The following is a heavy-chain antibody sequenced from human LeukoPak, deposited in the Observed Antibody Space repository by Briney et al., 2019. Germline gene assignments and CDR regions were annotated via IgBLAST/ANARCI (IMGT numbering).Heavy chain of an antibody. J-gene: IGHJ4*02. V-gene: IGHV4-59*08. CDR1: GGSISSYY. CDR3: ARRERRGGIDY. Sequence: SETLSLTCTVSGGSISSYYWSWIRQPPGKGLEWTGYIYYSGSTNYNPSLKSRVTISVDTSKNQFSLKLSSVTAADTAVYYCARRERRGGIDYWGQGTLVTVSS. D-gene: IGHD3-10*01. CDR2: IYYSGST.